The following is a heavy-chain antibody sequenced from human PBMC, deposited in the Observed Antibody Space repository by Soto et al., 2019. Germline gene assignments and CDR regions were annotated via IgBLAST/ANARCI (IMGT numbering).Heavy chain of an antibody. CDR1: GGTFRSHA. D-gene: IGHD1-26*01. Sequence: QVQLVQSGAEVKKPGSSVKVSCKASGGTFRSHAISWVRQAPGQGLEWMGGIIPIFGTANYAQKFRSRVTINADEYTSPAYMELSSLRSEDTAVYYCAGCGRGAFDILGQGTMVTVSS. CDR3: AGCGRGAFDI. J-gene: IGHJ3*02. V-gene: IGHV1-69*12. CDR2: IIPIFGTA.